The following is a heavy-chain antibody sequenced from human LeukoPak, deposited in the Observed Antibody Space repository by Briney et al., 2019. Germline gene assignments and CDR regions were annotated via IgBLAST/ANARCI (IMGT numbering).Heavy chain of an antibody. CDR1: GGTFSSYA. CDR3: ARASYYYYDSSGYTY. J-gene: IGHJ4*02. D-gene: IGHD3-22*01. Sequence: GASVKVSCKASGGTFSSYAISWVRQAPGHGLEWIGGIIPICGTANYAQKFQGRVTITVDESTSTAYMELSSLRSEDTTVYYCARASYYYYDSSGYTYWGQGTLVTVSS. CDR2: IIPICGTA. V-gene: IGHV1-69*01.